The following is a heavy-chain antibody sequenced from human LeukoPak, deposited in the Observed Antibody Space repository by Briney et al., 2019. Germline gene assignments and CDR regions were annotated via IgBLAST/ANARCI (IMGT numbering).Heavy chain of an antibody. V-gene: IGHV4-39*07. CDR3: ARGGNSSSSRGSDWFDP. CDR2: INHSGST. CDR1: GGSISSGGYY. D-gene: IGHD6-6*01. Sequence: SETLSRTCTVSGGSISSGGYYWSWIRQPPGKGLEWIGEINHSGSTNYNPSLKSRVTISVDTSKNQFSLKLSSVTAADTAVYYCARGGNSSSSRGSDWFDPWGQGTLVTVSS. J-gene: IGHJ5*02.